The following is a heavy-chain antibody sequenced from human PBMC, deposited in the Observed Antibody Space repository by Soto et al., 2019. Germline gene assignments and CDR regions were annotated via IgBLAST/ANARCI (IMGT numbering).Heavy chain of an antibody. Sequence: QITLKESGPTLVKPTQTLTLTCTFSGFSLSTSGVGVGWIHQPPGKALEWLALIYWNDDKRYSPSLKSRLTITKDTSKNQVVLTMTNMDPVDTATYYCAHSRVYYYDSSGYYAIPGYWGQGTLVTVSS. V-gene: IGHV2-5*01. CDR1: GFSLSTSGVG. CDR3: AHSRVYYYDSSGYYAIPGY. CDR2: IYWNDDK. J-gene: IGHJ4*02. D-gene: IGHD3-22*01.